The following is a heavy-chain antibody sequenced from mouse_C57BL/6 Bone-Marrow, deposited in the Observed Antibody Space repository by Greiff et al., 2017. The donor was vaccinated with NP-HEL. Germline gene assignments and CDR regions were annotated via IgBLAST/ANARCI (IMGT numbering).Heavy chain of an antibody. J-gene: IGHJ3*01. CDR1: GFNIKDYY. D-gene: IGHD2-4*01. Sequence: VQLKESGAELVRPGASVKLSCTASGFNIKDYYMHWVKQRPEQGLEWIGRIDPEDGDTEYAPKFQGKATLTVDTSSNTAYLQLSSLTSEDTAVYYCTTGGIYYDYDDGFAYWGQGTLVTVSA. CDR2: IDPEDGDT. V-gene: IGHV14-1*01. CDR3: TTGGIYYDYDDGFAY.